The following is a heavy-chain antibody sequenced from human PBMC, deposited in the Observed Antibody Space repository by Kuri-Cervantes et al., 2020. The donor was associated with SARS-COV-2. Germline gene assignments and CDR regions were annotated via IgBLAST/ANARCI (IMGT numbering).Heavy chain of an antibody. CDR1: GFTFSSYW. CDR3: AKDGDPDY. D-gene: IGHD2-21*01. CDR2: IKQDGSEK. Sequence: GESLKISCAASGFTFSSYWMSWVRQAPGKGLEWVANIKQDGSEKYYVDSVKGRFTISRDNAKNSLYLQMNSPRAEDTAVYYCAKDGDPDYWGQGTLVTVSS. J-gene: IGHJ4*02. V-gene: IGHV3-7*05.